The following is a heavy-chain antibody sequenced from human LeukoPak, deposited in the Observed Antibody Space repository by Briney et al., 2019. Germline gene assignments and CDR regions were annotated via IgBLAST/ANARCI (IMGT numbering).Heavy chain of an antibody. CDR2: ISYDGSNK. CDR1: GFTFSSYS. CDR3: AKNPTAMVTYYFDY. V-gene: IGHV3-30*18. D-gene: IGHD5-18*01. J-gene: IGHJ4*02. Sequence: PGGSLRLSCAASGFTFSSYSMNWVRQAPGKGLEWVAVISYDGSNKYYADSVKGRFTISRDNSKNTLYLQMNSLRAEDTAVYYCAKNPTAMVTYYFDYWGQGTLVTVSS.